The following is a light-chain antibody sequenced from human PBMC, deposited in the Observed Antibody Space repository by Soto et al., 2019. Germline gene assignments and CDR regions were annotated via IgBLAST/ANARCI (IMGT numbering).Light chain of an antibody. Sequence: QSALTQPRSVSGSPGQSVTISCTGTSSDVGTYNYVSWYQQHPGKAPKLMIYDVGKRPSGVPDRFSGSKSGNTASLTISGLQAEDEADYLCCSYAGTYTFYVFGTGTKVTV. CDR1: SSDVGTYNY. CDR2: DVG. V-gene: IGLV2-11*01. CDR3: CSYAGTYTFYV. J-gene: IGLJ1*01.